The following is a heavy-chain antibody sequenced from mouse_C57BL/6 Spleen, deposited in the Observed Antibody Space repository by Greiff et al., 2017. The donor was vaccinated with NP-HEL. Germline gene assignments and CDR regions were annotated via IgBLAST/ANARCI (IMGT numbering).Heavy chain of an antibody. CDR2: IYPGDGDT. Sequence: QVQLQQSGPELVKPGASVKISCKASGYAFSSSWMNWVKQRPGKGLEWIGRIYPGDGDTNYNGKFKGKATLTADKSSSTTYMQLSSLTSEDSAVYFCARSYSPYFDYWGQGTTLTVSS. V-gene: IGHV1-82*01. CDR3: ARSYSPYFDY. CDR1: GYAFSSSW. J-gene: IGHJ2*01. D-gene: IGHD2-12*01.